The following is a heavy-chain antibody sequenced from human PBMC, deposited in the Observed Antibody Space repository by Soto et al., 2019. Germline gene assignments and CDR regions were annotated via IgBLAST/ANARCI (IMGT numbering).Heavy chain of an antibody. V-gene: IGHV1-8*01. CDR3: ARGRNAITIFGVVIFQGWFDP. CDR2: VNPNSGNT. J-gene: IGHJ5*02. Sequence: ASVKVSCKASGYTFTSYDINWVRQATGQGLEWMGWVNPNSGNTGYAQKFQGRVTMTRNTSISTAYMELSSLRSEDTAVYYCARGRNAITIFGVVIFQGWFDPWGQGTLVTVSS. D-gene: IGHD3-3*01. CDR1: GYTFTSYD.